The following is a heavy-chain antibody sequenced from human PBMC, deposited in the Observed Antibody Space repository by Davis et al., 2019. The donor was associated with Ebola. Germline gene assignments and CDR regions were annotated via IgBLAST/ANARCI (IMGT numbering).Heavy chain of an antibody. CDR2: IYYSGST. D-gene: IGHD3-3*01. CDR3: ARGRFLEWAIDY. Sequence: SETLSLTCTVSSGSISSYYWSWIRQPPGKGLEWTGYIYYSGSTNYNPSLKSRVTISVDTSKNQFSLKLSSVTAADTAVYYCARGRFLEWAIDYWGQGTLVTVSS. CDR1: SGSISSYY. J-gene: IGHJ4*02. V-gene: IGHV4-59*01.